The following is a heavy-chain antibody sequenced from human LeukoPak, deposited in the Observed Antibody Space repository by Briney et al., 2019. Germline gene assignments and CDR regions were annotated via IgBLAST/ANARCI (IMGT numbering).Heavy chain of an antibody. CDR2: ISYDGSYT. Sequence: GGSLRLSCAASGFTFSTYALHWVRQAPGNGLGWVAVISYDGSYTNYVDSVKGRLTISRDNSKSTLYLQMNSLRVEDTAVYYCAKALFSHGSGSSSWVFDYWGQGALVTVSS. CDR1: GFTFSTYA. D-gene: IGHD3-10*01. V-gene: IGHV3-30*18. J-gene: IGHJ4*02. CDR3: AKALFSHGSGSSSWVFDY.